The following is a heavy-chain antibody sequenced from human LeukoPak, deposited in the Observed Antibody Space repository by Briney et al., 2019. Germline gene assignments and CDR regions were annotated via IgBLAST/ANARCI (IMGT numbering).Heavy chain of an antibody. CDR3: ARDGYSSGRYGNWFDP. CDR1: GYTFTSYG. J-gene: IGHJ5*02. Sequence: ASVKVSCKASGYTFTSYGISWVRQATGQGLEWMGWISAYNGNTNYAQKLQGRVTMTTDTSTSTAYMELRSLRSDDTAVYYCARDGYSSGRYGNWFDPWGQGTLVTVSS. CDR2: ISAYNGNT. D-gene: IGHD6-19*01. V-gene: IGHV1-18*01.